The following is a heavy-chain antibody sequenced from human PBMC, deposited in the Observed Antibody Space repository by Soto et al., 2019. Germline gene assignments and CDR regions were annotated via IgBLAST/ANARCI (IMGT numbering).Heavy chain of an antibody. V-gene: IGHV5-51*01. CDR2: IYPGDSDT. Sequence: EVQLVQSGAEVKKPGESLNISCKGSGYSFTSYWIGWVRQMPGKGLEWMGIIYPGDSDTRYSPSFQGQVTISADKSISTAYLQWSSLKASDTAMYYCARPHYDFWSGRYYFDYWGQGTLVTVSS. CDR3: ARPHYDFWSGRYYFDY. D-gene: IGHD3-3*01. CDR1: GYSFTSYW. J-gene: IGHJ4*02.